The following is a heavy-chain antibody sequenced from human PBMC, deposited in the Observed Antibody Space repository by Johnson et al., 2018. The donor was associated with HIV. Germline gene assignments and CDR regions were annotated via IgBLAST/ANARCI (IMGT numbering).Heavy chain of an antibody. CDR3: ARRLDWKDLSDALDI. V-gene: IGHV3-33*08. CDR2: IWYDGSNK. CDR1: GFTFSNFG. Sequence: QVQLVESGGGLVKPGGSLRLSCAASGFTFSNFGMHWVRQAPGKGLEWVAVIWYDGSNKYYADSVKGRFTISRDNSKNTLYLQMNRLRADDTAMYYCARRLDWKDLSDALDIWGQGTMVSVSS. J-gene: IGHJ3*02. D-gene: IGHD1-1*01.